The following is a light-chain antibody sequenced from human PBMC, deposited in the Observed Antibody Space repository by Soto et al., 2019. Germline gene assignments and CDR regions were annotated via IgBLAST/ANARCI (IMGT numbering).Light chain of an antibody. CDR3: QQHYSTPLT. J-gene: IGKJ4*01. V-gene: IGKV4-1*01. CDR1: QSVLYSANSKNY. Sequence: DIVMTQSPDSLAVSLGERATINCKSRQSVLYSANSKNYLAWYQQKPGQPPKMLIYWASTRADGVPDRFSGSGSGTDFTLTISSLQAEDVAVYYCQQHYSTPLTFGGGTKVEIK. CDR2: WAS.